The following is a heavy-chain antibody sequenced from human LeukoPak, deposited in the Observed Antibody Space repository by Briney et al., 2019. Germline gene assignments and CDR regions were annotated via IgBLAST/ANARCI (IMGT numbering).Heavy chain of an antibody. CDR2: IYYTGST. V-gene: IGHV4-59*12. J-gene: IGHJ6*04. CDR1: GGSISDYY. D-gene: IGHD3-10*01. CDR3: AVWFGELDV. Sequence: SETLSLTCTVSGGSISDYYWSWIRQPPGKGLEWIGYIYYTGSTNYNPSLKSRVTMSVDTSKNQFSLKLTSVTAADTAVYYCAVWFGELDVWGKGTTVTVSS.